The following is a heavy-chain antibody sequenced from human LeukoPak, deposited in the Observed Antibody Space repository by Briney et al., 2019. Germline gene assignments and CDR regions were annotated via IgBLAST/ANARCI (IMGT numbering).Heavy chain of an antibody. D-gene: IGHD3-22*01. CDR3: ARHFGYDDTSDFRGVPDH. Sequence: PSETLSLTCTVSGLLLNGYSYSWGGIRQPPWGGLEWIGTISYTGNIYYNWSLNSRLTIAVDASQTQFSLILTSVTAADTALYYCARHFGYDDTSDFRGVPDHWGQGSLVTVSS. V-gene: IGHV4-39*01. CDR1: GLLLNGYSYS. CDR2: ISYTGNI. J-gene: IGHJ4*02.